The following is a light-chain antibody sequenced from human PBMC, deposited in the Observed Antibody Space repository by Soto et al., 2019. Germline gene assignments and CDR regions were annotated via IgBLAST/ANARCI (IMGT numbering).Light chain of an antibody. CDR1: CSDVGDYNY. V-gene: IGLV2-14*01. CDR2: EVR. Sequence: QSVVTQPASVSGSPGQSITISCTGTCSDVGDYNYVSWYQHHPGKAPKLIIYEVRNRPSGVPNRFSGAKSGNTASLTISGLQAEDEADYYCSSYRTGSAFYVFGSGTKLTVL. J-gene: IGLJ1*01. CDR3: SSYRTGSAFYV.